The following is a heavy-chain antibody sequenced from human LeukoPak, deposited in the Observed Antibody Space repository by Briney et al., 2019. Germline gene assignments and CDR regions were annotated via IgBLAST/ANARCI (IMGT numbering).Heavy chain of an antibody. V-gene: IGHV4-59*11. D-gene: IGHD1-26*01. CDR3: ARDSPFEWDVFGDSFDI. J-gene: IGHJ3*02. CDR2: MHYSGNT. Sequence: SETLSLTCTVSSGSISGHYWSWIRQSPGKGLEWIGFMHYSGNTNSNPSLRSRVTISMDTSKNHFSLKMSSVTAADTAVYYCARDSPFEWDVFGDSFDIWGQGTVVTVSS. CDR1: SGSISGHY.